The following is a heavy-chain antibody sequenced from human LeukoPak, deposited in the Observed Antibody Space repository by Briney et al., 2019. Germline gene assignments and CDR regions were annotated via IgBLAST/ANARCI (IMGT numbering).Heavy chain of an antibody. CDR1: GGSISSSSYY. V-gene: IGHV4-39*07. J-gene: IGHJ4*02. CDR3: AKGARYYDFWSGYYVFDY. Sequence: PSETLSLTCTVSGGSISSSSYYWGWIRQPPGKGLEWIGSIYYSGSTYYNPSLKSRVTISVDTSKNQFSLKLSSVTAADTAVYYCAKGARYYDFWSGYYVFDYWGQGTLVTVSS. CDR2: IYYSGST. D-gene: IGHD3-3*01.